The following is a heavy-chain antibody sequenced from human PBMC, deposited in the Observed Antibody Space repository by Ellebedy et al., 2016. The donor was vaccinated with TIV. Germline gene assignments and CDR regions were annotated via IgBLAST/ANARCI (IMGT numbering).Heavy chain of an antibody. D-gene: IGHD3-10*01. J-gene: IGHJ6*02. CDR2: VSPYDGNT. Sequence: AASVKVSCKASGYTLMSYGICWVRQAPGQGLEWMGWVSPYDGNTNYAQKFQGRVTMTIETSTSTGYMELRSLRSDDTAVYYCARYSGSGTYYRNGMDVWGQGTTVTVSS. CDR1: GYTLMSYG. V-gene: IGHV1-18*01. CDR3: ARYSGSGTYYRNGMDV.